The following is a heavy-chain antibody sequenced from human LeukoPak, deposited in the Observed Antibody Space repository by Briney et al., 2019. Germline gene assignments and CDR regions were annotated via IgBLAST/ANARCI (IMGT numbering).Heavy chain of an antibody. J-gene: IGHJ6*02. Sequence: ASVKVSCKASGYTFTSYDINWVRQATGQGLEWMGWMNPNSGNTGYAQKFQGRVTMTRNTSISTAYMELSSLRSEDTAVYYCARESGTGAAQYYYYYYGMDVWGQGTTVTVSS. CDR2: MNPNSGNT. CDR3: ARESGTGAAQYYYYYYGMDV. D-gene: IGHD7-27*01. CDR1: GYTFTSYD. V-gene: IGHV1-8*01.